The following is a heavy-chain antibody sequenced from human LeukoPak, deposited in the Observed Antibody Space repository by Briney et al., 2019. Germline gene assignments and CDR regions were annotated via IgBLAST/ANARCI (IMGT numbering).Heavy chain of an antibody. V-gene: IGHV4-34*01. CDR1: GFTFSRYN. CDR2: INHSGST. J-gene: IGHJ4*02. CDR3: ARVKIRLTTYYFDY. D-gene: IGHD4-11*01. Sequence: PGGSLRLSCAGSGFTFSRYNMNWVRQPPGKGLEWIGEINHSGSTNYNPSLKSRVTISVDTSKNQFSLKLTSVTAADTAVYYCARVKIRLTTYYFDYWGQGTLVTVSS.